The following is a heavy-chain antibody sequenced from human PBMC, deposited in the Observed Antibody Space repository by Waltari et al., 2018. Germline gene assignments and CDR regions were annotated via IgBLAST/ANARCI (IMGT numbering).Heavy chain of an antibody. Sequence: QVQLVESGGGVVQPGGSLRLSCAASGFPLSSYGMDWVRQAPGKGLEWLAFLMADGTTHYYADSVKGRLTISRDSSKNTLYLQMNSLRPEDTAVYYCARGTDYCFDSWGQGTLVTVSS. CDR2: LMADGTTH. V-gene: IGHV3-30*02. CDR1: GFPLSSYG. CDR3: ARGTDYCFDS. J-gene: IGHJ4*02. D-gene: IGHD3-9*01.